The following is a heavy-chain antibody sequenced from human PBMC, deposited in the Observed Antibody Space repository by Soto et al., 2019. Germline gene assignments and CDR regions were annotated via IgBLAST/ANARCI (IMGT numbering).Heavy chain of an antibody. CDR1: GFTFSDYW. D-gene: IGHD3-3*01. J-gene: IGHJ6*02. CDR3: ARDQSLQVGVGAFWIDV. CDR2: MKQDGSEE. Sequence: GGSLRLSCAASGFTFSDYWMSWVRQAPGKGLEWVANMKQDGSEEYYVDSVKGRFTISRDNAKKSLYLQMNSLRAEDTAVYYCARDQSLQVGVGAFWIDVWGQGTTVTVSS. V-gene: IGHV3-7*03.